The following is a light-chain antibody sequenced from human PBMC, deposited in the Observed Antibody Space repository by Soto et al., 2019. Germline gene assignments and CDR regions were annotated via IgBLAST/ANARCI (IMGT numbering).Light chain of an antibody. CDR2: GAS. CDR1: QSVSTSQ. CDR3: HQYGGSPRT. V-gene: IGKV3-20*01. J-gene: IGKJ1*01. Sequence: EIVLTQSPGTLSLSPGERATLSCRASQSVSTSQLAWYQQKPGQAPRLLIFGASSSATGIPDRFRGSGSGTDFTLTISRLEPEDCAVYYCHQYGGSPRTFGQGTKVEIK.